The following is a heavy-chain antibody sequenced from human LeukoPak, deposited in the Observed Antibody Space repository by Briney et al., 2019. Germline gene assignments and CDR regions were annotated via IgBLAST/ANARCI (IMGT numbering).Heavy chain of an antibody. J-gene: IGHJ4*02. CDR1: GFTFSNYG. Sequence: GGSLRLSCAASGFTFSNYGMHWVRQAPGKGLEWVAVIWYDGSDKYHADSVKGRFTISRDNSKNTLYLQMNSLRAEDTAVYYCAGPVVLGAYLRGAYYFDSWGQGTLVTVSS. D-gene: IGHD3-16*01. V-gene: IGHV3-33*01. CDR3: AGPVVLGAYLRGAYYFDS. CDR2: IWYDGSDK.